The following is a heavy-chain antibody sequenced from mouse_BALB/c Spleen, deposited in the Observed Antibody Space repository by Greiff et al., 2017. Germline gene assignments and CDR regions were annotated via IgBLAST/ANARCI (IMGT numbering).Heavy chain of an antibody. D-gene: IGHD2-4*01. Sequence: QVQLQQSGAELVKPGASVKLSCKASGYTFTSYWMHWVKQRPGQGLEWIGEIDPSDSYTNYNQKFKGKATLTVDKSSSTAYMQLSSLTSEDSAVYYCARGDYQFAYWGQGTLVTVSA. CDR3: ARGDYQFAY. V-gene: IGHV1-69*02. CDR2: IDPSDSYT. CDR1: GYTFTSYW. J-gene: IGHJ3*01.